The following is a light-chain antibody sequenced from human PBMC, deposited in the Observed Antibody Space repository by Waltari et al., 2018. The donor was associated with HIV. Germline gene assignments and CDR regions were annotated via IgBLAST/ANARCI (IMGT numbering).Light chain of an antibody. V-gene: IGLV2-14*01. Sequence: VSGSPGQSITISCTGTSSDVGGYNYVSWYQQHPGKAPKLMIYEVSNRPSGVSNRFSGSKSGNTASLTISGLQAEDEADYYCSSYTSSISYVFGTGTKVTVL. CDR2: EVS. J-gene: IGLJ1*01. CDR1: SSDVGGYNY. CDR3: SSYTSSISYV.